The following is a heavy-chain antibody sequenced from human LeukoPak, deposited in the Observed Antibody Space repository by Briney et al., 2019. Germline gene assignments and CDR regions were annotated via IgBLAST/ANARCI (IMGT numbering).Heavy chain of an antibody. D-gene: IGHD3-3*01. CDR1: GYTFTSYD. CDR3: ARDNYDFWSGFDY. V-gene: IGHV1-2*02. CDR2: INPNSGGT. Sequence: ASVKVSCKASGYTFTSYDINWVRQVTGQGLEWMGWINPNSGGTNYAQKFQGSVTMTRDTSISTAYMELRSLRSDDTAVYYCARDNYDFWSGFDYWGQGTLVTVPS. J-gene: IGHJ4*02.